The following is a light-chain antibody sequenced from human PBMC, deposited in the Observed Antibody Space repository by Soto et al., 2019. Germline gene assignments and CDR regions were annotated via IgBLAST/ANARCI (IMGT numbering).Light chain of an antibody. V-gene: IGLV2-8*01. CDR2: EVS. CDR3: SSYAGSNNFEVE. CDR1: SSAFGAYNY. J-gene: IGLJ2*01. Sequence: QSALTQPPSASGSPGQSVTISCTGTSSAFGAYNYVSWYQQHPGKAPKLMIFEVSKRPSGVPDRFSGSKSGNTASLTVSWLQAEDEADYYCSSYAGSNNFEVEFGGGTKPDRP.